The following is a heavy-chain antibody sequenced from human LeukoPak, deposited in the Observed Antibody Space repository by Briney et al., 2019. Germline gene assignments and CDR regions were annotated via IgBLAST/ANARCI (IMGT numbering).Heavy chain of an antibody. Sequence: GGSLRLSCAASGVTLSSYAMSWVRQAPGKGLEWVSGISGSGGSTYYADSVKGRFTISRDISKNTLYLQMNSLRAEDTAVYYCARDGYSFGHDFDYWGQGTLVTVSS. D-gene: IGHD5-18*01. CDR1: GVTLSSYA. CDR3: ARDGYSFGHDFDY. V-gene: IGHV3-23*01. J-gene: IGHJ4*02. CDR2: ISGSGGST.